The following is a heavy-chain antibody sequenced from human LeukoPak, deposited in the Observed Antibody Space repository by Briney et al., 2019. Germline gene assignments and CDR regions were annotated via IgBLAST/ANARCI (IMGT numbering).Heavy chain of an antibody. Sequence: KPSETLSLTCTVSGGSISSYYWSWIRQPPGKGLERIGYIYYSGSTNYNPSLKSRVTISVDTSKNQFSLKLSSVTAADTAVYYCASNWNYEGGAFDIWGQGTMVTVSS. CDR2: IYYSGST. CDR3: ASNWNYEGGAFDI. V-gene: IGHV4-59*12. D-gene: IGHD1-7*01. CDR1: GGSISSYY. J-gene: IGHJ3*02.